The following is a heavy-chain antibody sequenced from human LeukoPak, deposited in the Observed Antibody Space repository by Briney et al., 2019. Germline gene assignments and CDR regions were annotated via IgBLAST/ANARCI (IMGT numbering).Heavy chain of an antibody. CDR2: IYYSGST. J-gene: IGHJ4*02. D-gene: IGHD6-13*01. CDR3: ARAGGSSWYPVH. V-gene: IGHV4-30-4*08. CDR1: GGSISSGDYY. Sequence: TSETLSLTCTVSGGSISSGDYYWSWIRQPPGKGLEWIGYIYYSGSTYYNPSLKSRVTISVDTSNNQFSLKLSSVTAADTAVYYCARAGGSSWYPVHWGQGTLVTVSS.